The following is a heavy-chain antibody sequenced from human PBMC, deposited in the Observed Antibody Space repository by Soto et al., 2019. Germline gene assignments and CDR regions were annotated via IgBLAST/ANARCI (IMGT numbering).Heavy chain of an antibody. D-gene: IGHD2-15*01. CDR1: GFTFSSYA. V-gene: IGHV3-23*01. CDR2: ISGSGGST. Sequence: GGSLRLSCAASGFTFSSYAMSWVRQAPGKGLEWVSAISGSGGSTYYADSVKGRFTISRDNSKNTLYLQMNSLRAEDTAVYYCAKGYCSGGSCLEYYYYYMDVWGKGTTVTVSS. CDR3: AKGYCSGGSCLEYYYYYMDV. J-gene: IGHJ6*03.